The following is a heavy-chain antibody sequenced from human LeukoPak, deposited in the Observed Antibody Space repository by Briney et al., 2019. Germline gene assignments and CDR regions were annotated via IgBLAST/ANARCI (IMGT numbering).Heavy chain of an antibody. Sequence: GGSLRLSCAASGFTFSRYSMNWVRQAPGKGLEWVSSISSTSSNIYYADSLKGRFTISRDNAKNSLYLQMTGLRVEDTAVYYCAKKDDSSGYYYDGYFDYWGQGTLVTVSS. CDR1: GFTFSRYS. J-gene: IGHJ4*02. D-gene: IGHD3-22*01. V-gene: IGHV3-21*04. CDR3: AKKDDSSGYYYDGYFDY. CDR2: ISSTSSNI.